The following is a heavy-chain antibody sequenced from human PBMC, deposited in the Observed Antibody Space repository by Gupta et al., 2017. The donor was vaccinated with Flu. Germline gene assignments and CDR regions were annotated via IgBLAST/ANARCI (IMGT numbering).Heavy chain of an antibody. CDR2: IKSKIDGGTA. CDR3: ATDFDYSNIFDY. V-gene: IGHV3-15*01. J-gene: IGHJ4*02. D-gene: IGHD4-4*01. Sequence: MSWVRQAPGKGLEWVGRIKSKIDGGTADYAAPVKGRFTISRDDSKNMLYLQMNSLKIEDTAVYFCATDFDYSNIFDYWGQGTLVTVSS.